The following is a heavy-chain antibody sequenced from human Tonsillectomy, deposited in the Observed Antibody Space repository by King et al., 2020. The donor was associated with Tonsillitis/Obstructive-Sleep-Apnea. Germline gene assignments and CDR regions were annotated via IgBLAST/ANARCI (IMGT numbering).Heavy chain of an antibody. CDR2: INPSGGYT. V-gene: IGHV1-46*01. J-gene: IGHJ4*02. Sequence: VQLVESGAEVKKPGASVKVSCKASGYTFTSYYTHWVRQAPGQGLEWMGIINPSGGYTSYAQKFQGRVTMTRDTSTSTVYMELSSLRSEDTAVYYCVRAAGGSYSYFDYWGQGTLVTVSS. D-gene: IGHD1-26*01. CDR3: VRAAGGSYSYFDY. CDR1: GYTFTSYY.